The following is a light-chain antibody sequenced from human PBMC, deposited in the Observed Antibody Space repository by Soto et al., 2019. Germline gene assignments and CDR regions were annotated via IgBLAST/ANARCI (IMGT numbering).Light chain of an antibody. CDR2: DVS. CDR3: SSYTSSVTLYV. J-gene: IGLJ1*01. CDR1: SSDIGGYNY. Sequence: QSALTQPASLSGSPGQSITISCTGASSDIGGYNYVSWYQQHPGKAPKLMIYDVSSRPLGVSNRFSGSKSGNTASLTISGLQAEDEADYYCSSYTSSVTLYVFGTGTKVTVL. V-gene: IGLV2-14*03.